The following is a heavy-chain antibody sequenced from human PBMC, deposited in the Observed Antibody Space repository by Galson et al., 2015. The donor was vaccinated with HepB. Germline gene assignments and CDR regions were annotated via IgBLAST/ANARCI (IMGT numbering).Heavy chain of an antibody. V-gene: IGHV3-21*01. D-gene: IGHD2-2*01. CDR1: GFTFSSYS. CDR2: ISSSSSYI. J-gene: IGHJ4*02. Sequence: SLRLSCAASGFTFSSYSMNWVRQAPGKGLEWVSSISSSSSYIYYADSVKGRFTISRDNAKNSLYLQMNSLRAEDTAVYYCASRVVVPAALDYWGQGTLVTVSS. CDR3: ASRVVVPAALDY.